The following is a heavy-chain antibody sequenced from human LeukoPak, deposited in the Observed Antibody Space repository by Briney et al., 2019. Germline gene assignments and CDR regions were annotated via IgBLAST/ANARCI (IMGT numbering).Heavy chain of an antibody. CDR1: GSSISSSSYY. Sequence: PSETLSLTCTVSGSSISSSSYYWGWIRQPPGKGLEWIGSIYYSGSTYYNPSLKSRVTISVDTSKNQFSLKLSSVTAADTAVYYCARRADCGGDCYSVFDYWGQGTLVTVSS. CDR2: IYYSGST. D-gene: IGHD2-21*02. V-gene: IGHV4-39*01. CDR3: ARRADCGGDCYSVFDY. J-gene: IGHJ4*02.